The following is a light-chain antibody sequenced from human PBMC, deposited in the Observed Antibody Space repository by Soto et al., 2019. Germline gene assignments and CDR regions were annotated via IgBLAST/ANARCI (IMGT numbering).Light chain of an antibody. CDR1: QTIINY. J-gene: IGKJ1*01. CDR2: VVS. CDR3: QQTYTTHET. Sequence: DIQVTQSPSSLSASVGDRVTITCRASQTIINYLNWYQQKPGKAPKLLIYVVSNLQGGVPSRFSGSGSGTDFTLSVSSVQPEDFTTYYCQQTYTTHETFGQGTKVEL. V-gene: IGKV1-39*01.